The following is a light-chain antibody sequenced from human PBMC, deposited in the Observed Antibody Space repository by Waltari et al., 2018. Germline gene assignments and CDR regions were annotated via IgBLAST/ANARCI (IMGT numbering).Light chain of an antibody. CDR1: QSIRSW. J-gene: IGKJ2*01. CDR3: QQYNTDYT. Sequence: DVQMTQSPSTLSASVGDTVSITWRASQSIRSWLAWYQQKTGKAPKVLISKASTLESGVPSRFSGSESGTEFTLTISNLQPDDFATYYCQQYNTDYTFGQGTMVELK. CDR2: KAS. V-gene: IGKV1-5*03.